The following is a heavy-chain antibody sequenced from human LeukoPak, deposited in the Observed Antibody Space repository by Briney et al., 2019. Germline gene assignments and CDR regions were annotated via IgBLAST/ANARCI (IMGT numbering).Heavy chain of an antibody. CDR1: GYSISSGYY. J-gene: IGHJ4*02. CDR3: AREAALYSGSYYLLDY. Sequence: PSETLSLTCTVSGYSISSGYYWGWIRQPPGKGLEWIGSIYHSGRPFYNPSLKSRVTISVDTSKNQFSLKLTSVTAADTAVYYCAREAALYSGSYYLLDYWGQGTLVTVSS. CDR2: IYHSGRP. D-gene: IGHD1-26*01. V-gene: IGHV4-38-2*02.